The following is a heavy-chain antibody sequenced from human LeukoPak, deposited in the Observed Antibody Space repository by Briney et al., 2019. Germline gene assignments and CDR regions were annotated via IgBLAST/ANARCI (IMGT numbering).Heavy chain of an antibody. CDR1: GFPFSSYW. D-gene: IGHD3-22*01. CDR3: ARDETYDYESNGYLDF. CDR2: XRHDGSET. Sequence: GGSLRLSCAASGFPFSSYWMSWVRQAPGKGLEXXXXXRHDGSETYYVDSLXGXFTISRDNAKNLEYLQMSSLRAEDTAIYYCARDETYDYESNGYLDFWGQGTVVTVSS. J-gene: IGHJ4*02. V-gene: IGHV3-7*01.